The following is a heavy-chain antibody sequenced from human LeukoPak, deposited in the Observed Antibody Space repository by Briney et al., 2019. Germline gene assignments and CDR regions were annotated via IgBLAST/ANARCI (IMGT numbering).Heavy chain of an antibody. CDR3: TTASKYGSGYFPHYHYYYYMDV. J-gene: IGHJ6*03. CDR1: GFTFSNTW. CDR2: IKSKTDGGTT. Sequence: GGSLRLSCAASGFTFSNTWMSWVRQAPGKGLEWVGRIKSKTDGGTTDYAAPVKDRFTISRDDSKNTLYLQMDSLKTEDTAVYYCTTASKYGSGYFPHYHYYYYMDVWGRGTTVTVSS. V-gene: IGHV3-15*01. D-gene: IGHD3-22*01.